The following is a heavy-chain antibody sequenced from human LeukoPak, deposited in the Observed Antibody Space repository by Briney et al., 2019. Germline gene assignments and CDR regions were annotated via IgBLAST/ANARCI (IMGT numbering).Heavy chain of an antibody. D-gene: IGHD5-18*01. CDR3: ARRRGGYSYGYGTNGRYYFDY. CDR1: GGSFSGYY. J-gene: IGHJ4*02. V-gene: IGHV4-34*01. Sequence: SETLSLTCAVYGGSFSGYYWSWIRQPPGKGLEWIGEINHSGSTNYNPSLKSRVTISVDTSKNQFSLKLSSVTAADTAVYYCARRRGGYSYGYGTNGRYYFDYWGQGTLVTVSS. CDR2: INHSGST.